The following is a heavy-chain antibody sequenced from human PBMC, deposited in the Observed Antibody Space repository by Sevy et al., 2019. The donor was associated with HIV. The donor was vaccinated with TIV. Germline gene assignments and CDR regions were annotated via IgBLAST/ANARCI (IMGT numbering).Heavy chain of an antibody. CDR2: IYYSGST. Sequence: ETLSLTCTVSGGSISSSSYYWGWIRQPPGKGLEWIGSIYYSGSTYYNPSLKSRVTISVDTSKNQFSLKLSSVTAADTAVYYCARHGDYGFDYWGQGTLVTVSS. CDR1: GGSISSSSYY. CDR3: ARHGDYGFDY. D-gene: IGHD4-17*01. V-gene: IGHV4-39*01. J-gene: IGHJ4*02.